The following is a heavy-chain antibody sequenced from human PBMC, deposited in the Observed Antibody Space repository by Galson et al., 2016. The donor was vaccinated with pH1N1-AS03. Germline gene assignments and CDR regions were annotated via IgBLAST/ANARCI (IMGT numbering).Heavy chain of an antibody. J-gene: IGHJ4*02. Sequence: SVKVSCKASGYTFSDYYVHWVRQAPGQELEWMGWINPSSGGTKYAQKFQGRVTMTRDTSISTAFMELSRLTSDDTAVYFCARGGGNSLDYWGQGTLVPVSS. V-gene: IGHV1-2*02. CDR1: GYTFSDYY. CDR2: INPSSGGT. CDR3: ARGGGNSLDY. D-gene: IGHD1-7*01.